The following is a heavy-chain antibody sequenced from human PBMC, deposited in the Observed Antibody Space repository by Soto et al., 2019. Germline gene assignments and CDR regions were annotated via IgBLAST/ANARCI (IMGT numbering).Heavy chain of an antibody. CDR3: ARSQGSYYYDSSGYRSWFDP. Sequence: QVQLVQSGAEVKKPGSSVKVSCKASGGTFSSYAISWVRQAPGQGLEWMGGIITIFGTANYAQKFQGRVTITADESTSTAYMELSSLRSEDTAVYYCARSQGSYYYDSSGYRSWFDPWGQGTLVTVSS. CDR2: IITIFGTA. V-gene: IGHV1-69*01. J-gene: IGHJ5*02. CDR1: GGTFSSYA. D-gene: IGHD3-22*01.